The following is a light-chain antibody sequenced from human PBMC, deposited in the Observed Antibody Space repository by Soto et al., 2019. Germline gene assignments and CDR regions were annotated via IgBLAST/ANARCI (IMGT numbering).Light chain of an antibody. CDR2: VAS. J-gene: IGKJ1*01. V-gene: IGKV3-20*01. CDR3: QQYGSSRT. CDR1: QSVSSSY. Sequence: EIVLTQSPGTLSLSPGERATLSCRASQSVSSSYLAWYQQKPGQAPRLLIYVASSRATGIPDRFSGSGSGTDFTLTISSRKPEDFAVYYCQQYGSSRTFGQGTKVEL.